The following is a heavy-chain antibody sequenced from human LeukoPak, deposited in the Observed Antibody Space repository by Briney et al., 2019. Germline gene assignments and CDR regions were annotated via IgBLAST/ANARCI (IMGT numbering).Heavy chain of an antibody. D-gene: IGHD6-19*01. CDR1: GGSFGGYY. CDR2: ISYRGST. Sequence: SETLSLTCAVYGGSFGGYYWSWIRQPPGKELEWIGYISYRGSTNYNPSLKSRVTISVDTSKNQFSLKLSSVSAADTAVYYCARGPYTSGWFSFDYWGQGTLVTVSS. J-gene: IGHJ4*02. CDR3: ARGPYTSGWFSFDY. V-gene: IGHV4-59*12.